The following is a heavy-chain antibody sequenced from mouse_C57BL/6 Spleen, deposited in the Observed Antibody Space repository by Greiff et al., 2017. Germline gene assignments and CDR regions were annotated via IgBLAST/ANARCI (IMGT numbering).Heavy chain of an antibody. CDR2: IWSGGST. V-gene: IGHV2-2*01. Sequence: VQLQQSGPGLVQPSQSLSITCTVSGFSLTSYGVHWVRQSPGKGLEWLGVIWSGGSTDYNAAFISRLSISKDNSKSQVFFKMNSLQADDTAIYYCAKGEVTTSFAYWGQGTLVTVSA. CDR3: AKGEVTTSFAY. J-gene: IGHJ3*01. D-gene: IGHD2-2*01. CDR1: GFSLTSYG.